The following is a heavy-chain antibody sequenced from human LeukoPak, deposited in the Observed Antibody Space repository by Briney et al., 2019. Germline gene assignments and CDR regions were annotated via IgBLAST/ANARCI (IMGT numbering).Heavy chain of an antibody. D-gene: IGHD6-19*01. V-gene: IGHV3-30*18. CDR1: GFTFSSYG. Sequence: PGGSLRLSCAASGFTFSSYGMHWVRQAPGKGLEWVAFISYDGSNKYYADSVKGRFTISRDNSKNTLYLQMNSLRAEDTAVYYCAKDLTAVATDYWGQGTLVTVSS. J-gene: IGHJ4*02. CDR2: ISYDGSNK. CDR3: AKDLTAVATDY.